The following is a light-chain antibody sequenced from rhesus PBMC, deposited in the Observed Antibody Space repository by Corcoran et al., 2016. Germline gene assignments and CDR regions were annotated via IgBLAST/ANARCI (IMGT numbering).Light chain of an antibody. Sequence: EIVLTQSPATLSLSPGERATLSCRASQSVSSSLAWYQPTPGQAPRPLIYDASSRATGIPDRFSGSGSGTDFTLTISSLEPEDVGVYYCQQYSNWPLTFGGGTKVELK. CDR1: QSVSSS. CDR2: DAS. J-gene: IGKJ4*01. V-gene: IGKV3-35*01. CDR3: QQYSNWPLT.